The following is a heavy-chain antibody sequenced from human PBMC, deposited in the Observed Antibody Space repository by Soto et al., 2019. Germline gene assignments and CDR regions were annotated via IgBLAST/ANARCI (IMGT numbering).Heavy chain of an antibody. Sequence: GESLKISCKGSGYTFTDYWIGWVRQLPGKGLEWMGIIYPGDSDTRYSPSFQGQVIISVDQSISTAYLQWSSLQASDTAMYYCARQDYNYAYFDFWGQGTLVTVSS. CDR2: IYPGDSDT. CDR3: ARQDYNYAYFDF. CDR1: GYTFTDYW. J-gene: IGHJ4*02. V-gene: IGHV5-51*01. D-gene: IGHD5-18*01.